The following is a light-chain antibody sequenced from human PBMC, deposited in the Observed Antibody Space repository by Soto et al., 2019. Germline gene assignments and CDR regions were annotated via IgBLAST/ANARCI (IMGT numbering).Light chain of an antibody. CDR3: QQSYSTPPT. V-gene: IGKV1-39*01. Sequence: DIHMTQSPSSLSASVGDRVTITCRASQSIAGYLNWYQQKPGKAPKVLIYAASSLQSGVPSRFSGSGSGTDFTLTISSLQPEDFATYYCQQSYSTPPTFGQGTRLEIK. CDR1: QSIAGY. J-gene: IGKJ5*01. CDR2: AAS.